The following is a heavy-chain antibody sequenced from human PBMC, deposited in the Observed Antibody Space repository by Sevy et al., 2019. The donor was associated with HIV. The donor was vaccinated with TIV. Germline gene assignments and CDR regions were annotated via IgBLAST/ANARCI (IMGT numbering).Heavy chain of an antibody. CDR1: GFSFNTYG. CDR3: AKNLVGTPDTFDV. J-gene: IGHJ3*01. Sequence: GGSLRLSCAASGFSFNTYGMHWVRQAPGNGLEWVAVISYDETNRYSADSVKGRFNISRDNSKNTLYLQMNSLRAEDTAVYYCAKNLVGTPDTFDVWGQGTMVTVSS. D-gene: IGHD1-26*01. CDR2: ISYDETNR. V-gene: IGHV3-30*18.